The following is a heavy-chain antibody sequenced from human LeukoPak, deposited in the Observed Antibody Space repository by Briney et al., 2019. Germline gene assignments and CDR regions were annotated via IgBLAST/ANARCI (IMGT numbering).Heavy chain of an antibody. D-gene: IGHD3-22*01. CDR1: GFTFSSYW. V-gene: IGHV3-7*01. CDR3: ARGSDDYYDSSGPFDY. CDR2: IKQDGSEK. J-gene: IGHJ4*02. Sequence: GGSLRLSCAASGFTFSSYWMSWVRQAPGKGLEGVANIKQDGSEKYYVDSVKGRFTISRDNAKNSLYLQMNSLRAEDTAVYYCARGSDDYYDSSGPFDYWGQGTLVTVSS.